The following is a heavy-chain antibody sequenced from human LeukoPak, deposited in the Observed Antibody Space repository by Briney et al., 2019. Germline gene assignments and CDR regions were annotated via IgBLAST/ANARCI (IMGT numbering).Heavy chain of an antibody. CDR3: ASGEAYYYGSGSTYYYYYGMDV. CDR2: IIPILGTA. V-gene: IGHV1-69*13. D-gene: IGHD3-10*01. Sequence: GASVKVSCKASGGTFSSYAISWVRQAPGQGLEWMGGIIPILGTANYAQKFQGRVTITADESTSTAYMELSSLGSEDTAVYYCASGEAYYYGSGSTYYYYYGMDVWSKGTTVTVSS. J-gene: IGHJ6*04. CDR1: GGTFSSYA.